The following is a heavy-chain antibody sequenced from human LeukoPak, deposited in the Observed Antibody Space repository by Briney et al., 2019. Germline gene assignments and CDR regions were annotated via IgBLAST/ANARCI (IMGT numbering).Heavy chain of an antibody. V-gene: IGHV4-39*07. D-gene: IGHD6-6*01. CDR3: ARIEYSSSCDY. CDR1: GGSISSSSYY. Sequence: SETLSLTCTVSGGSISSSSYYWGWIRQPPGKGLECIGSIYYSGSTYYNPSLKSRVAISVDTSKNQFSLKLSFVTAADTAVYYCARIEYSSSCDYWGQGTLVTVSS. J-gene: IGHJ4*02. CDR2: IYYSGST.